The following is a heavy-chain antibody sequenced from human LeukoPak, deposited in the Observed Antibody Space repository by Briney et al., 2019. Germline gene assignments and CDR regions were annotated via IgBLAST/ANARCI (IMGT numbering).Heavy chain of an antibody. D-gene: IGHD3-16*01. Sequence: GGSLRLSCAASGFTFSSYAMHWVRQAPGKGLEYVSAISANAGGTYHAHSVKGRFTISRDNSKNTLFLQMGSPRADDMAVYYCARLGTDDYYMDVWGKGTTVTVSS. CDR3: ARLGTDDYYMDV. J-gene: IGHJ6*03. V-gene: IGHV3-64*01. CDR2: ISANAGGT. CDR1: GFTFSSYA.